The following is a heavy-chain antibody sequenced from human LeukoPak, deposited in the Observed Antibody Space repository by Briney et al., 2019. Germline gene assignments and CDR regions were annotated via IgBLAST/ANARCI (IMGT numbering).Heavy chain of an antibody. V-gene: IGHV3-23*01. CDR3: AKVRVAEYYDILTGPSPVDY. D-gene: IGHD3-9*01. CDR1: GFTFSSYA. J-gene: IGHJ4*02. CDR2: ISGSGGST. Sequence: GGSLRPSCAASGFTFSSYAMSCVRQAPGEGLEWVSAISGSGGSTYYAGSGKGRFTISRDNSKNTLYLQMNSLRAEDTAVYYCAKVRVAEYYDILTGPSPVDYWGQGTLVTVSS.